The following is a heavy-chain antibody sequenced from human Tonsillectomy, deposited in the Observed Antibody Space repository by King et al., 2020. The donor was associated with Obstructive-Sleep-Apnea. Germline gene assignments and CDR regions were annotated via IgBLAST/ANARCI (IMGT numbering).Heavy chain of an antibody. CDR3: GRRGGYCTNGVCYGTYFDY. CDR1: GYTFTSYW. CDR2: IYPGDSDT. Sequence: QLVQSGAEVKKPGESLKISCKASGYTFTSYWIGWVRQMPGKGLEWMGIIYPGDSDTRYNPSFQGQVTISADQSIITAYLQWSSLKASDTAMYYCGRRGGYCTNGVCYGTYFDYWGQGTLVTVSS. D-gene: IGHD2-8*01. V-gene: IGHV5-51*01. J-gene: IGHJ4*02.